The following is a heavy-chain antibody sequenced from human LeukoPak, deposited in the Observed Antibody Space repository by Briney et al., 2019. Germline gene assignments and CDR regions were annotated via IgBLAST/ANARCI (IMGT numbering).Heavy chain of an antibody. CDR3: AKAREVVAATTFDY. V-gene: IGHV3-23*01. D-gene: IGHD2-15*01. CDR2: ISDSGGST. Sequence: PGGSLRLSCAASGFTFSNYDMXWXRQAPGXGLEWVXXISDSGGSTYYADSVKGRFTISRDNSKNTLYLQMNSLRAEDTAVYYCAKAREVVAATTFDYWGQGTLVTVSS. J-gene: IGHJ4*02. CDR1: GFTFSNYD.